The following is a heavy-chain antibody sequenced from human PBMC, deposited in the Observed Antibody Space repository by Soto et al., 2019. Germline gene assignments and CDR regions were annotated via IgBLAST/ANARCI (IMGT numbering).Heavy chain of an antibody. Sequence: PGGSLRLSCAASGFSFSSYGMHWVRQAPGKGLEWVAVISYDGTQKSSVDSVKGRFTISRDNSKKTLHLQMNSLRGEDTAVYYCAKDYSSAWYHLDYWGQGPRVTGSS. CDR3: AKDYSSAWYHLDY. D-gene: IGHD6-19*01. J-gene: IGHJ4*02. CDR2: ISYDGTQK. CDR1: GFSFSSYG. V-gene: IGHV3-30*18.